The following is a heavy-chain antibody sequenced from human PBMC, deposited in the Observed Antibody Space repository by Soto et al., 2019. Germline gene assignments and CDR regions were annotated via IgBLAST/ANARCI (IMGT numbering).Heavy chain of an antibody. D-gene: IGHD3-3*02. Sequence: KASETLSLTCTVSGSSINSSGYYWGWIRQPPGKGLEWIGIMFYGVSTYYNPSLKSRVTVSVDTSKNQFSLNLRSVTAADTAVYYCARLPSRHLVDYWGQGTLVTVSS. J-gene: IGHJ4*02. CDR1: GSSINSSGYY. V-gene: IGHV4-39*01. CDR2: MFYGVST. CDR3: ARLPSRHLVDY.